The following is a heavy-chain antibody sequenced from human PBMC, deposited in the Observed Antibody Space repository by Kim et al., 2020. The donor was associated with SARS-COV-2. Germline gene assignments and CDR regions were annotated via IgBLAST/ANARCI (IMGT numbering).Heavy chain of an antibody. V-gene: IGHV3-9*01. J-gene: IGHJ4*02. CDR3: AKDIGYSSGGFDY. CDR1: GFTFDDYA. Sequence: GGSLRLSCAASGFTFDDYAMHWVRQAPGKGLEWVSGISWNSGSIGYADSVKGRFTISRDIAKNSLYLQMNSLRAEDTALYYCAKDIGYSSGGFDYWGQGT. CDR2: ISWNSGSI. D-gene: IGHD5-18*01.